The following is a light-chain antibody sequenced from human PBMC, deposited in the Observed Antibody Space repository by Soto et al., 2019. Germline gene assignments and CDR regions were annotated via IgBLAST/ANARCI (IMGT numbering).Light chain of an antibody. V-gene: IGKV1-5*01. CDR1: QTISGW. J-gene: IGKJ1*01. CDR2: DDS. Sequence: DLQMTQSPSTLSASLGDTVTITCRASQTISGWLAWYQQRPGKAPNILIFDDSTLESGVPSRLSGSGSGTTLNLTISRLQSDDFATYYCLQYNGYYRTCGQGTKVDIK. CDR3: LQYNGYYRT.